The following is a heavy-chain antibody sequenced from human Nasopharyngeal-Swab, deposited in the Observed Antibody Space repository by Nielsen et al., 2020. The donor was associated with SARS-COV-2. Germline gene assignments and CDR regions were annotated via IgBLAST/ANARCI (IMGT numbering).Heavy chain of an antibody. Sequence: GGSLRLSCAASGFTFSSYGMHWVRQAPGKGLEWVAVIWYDGSNKYYADSVKGRFTISRDNSKNTLYLQMNSLRAEDTAVYYCARVAGITIFTGTTFDYWGQGTLVTVSS. V-gene: IGHV3-33*01. D-gene: IGHD3-9*01. CDR3: ARVAGITIFTGTTFDY. CDR2: IWYDGSNK. CDR1: GFTFSSYG. J-gene: IGHJ4*02.